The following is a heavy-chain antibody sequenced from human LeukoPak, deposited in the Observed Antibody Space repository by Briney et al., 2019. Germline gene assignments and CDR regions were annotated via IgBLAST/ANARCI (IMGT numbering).Heavy chain of an antibody. CDR3: ARASYSSGWYGSDEYYFDY. D-gene: IGHD6-19*01. J-gene: IGHJ4*02. CDR2: ISSSGSTI. V-gene: IGHV3-11*01. CDR1: GFTFSDYY. Sequence: GSLRLSCAASGFTFSDYYMSWIRQAPGKGLEWVSYISSSGSTIYYADSVKGRFTISRDNAKNSLYLQVNSLRAEDTAVYYCARASYSSGWYGSDEYYFDYWGQGTLVTVSS.